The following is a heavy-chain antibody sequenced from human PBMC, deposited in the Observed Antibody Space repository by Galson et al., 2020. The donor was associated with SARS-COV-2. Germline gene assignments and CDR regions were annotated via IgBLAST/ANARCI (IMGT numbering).Heavy chain of an antibody. J-gene: IGHJ5*02. V-gene: IGHV4-31*03. Sequence: SETLSLTCTVSGGSISSGGYYWSWIRQHPGKGLEWIGYIYYSGSTYYNPSLKSRVTISVDTSKNQFSLKLSSVTAADTAVYYCARKASESHVAAAGLNWFDPWGQGTLVTVSS. CDR1: GGSISSGGYY. CDR3: ARKASESHVAAAGLNWFDP. D-gene: IGHD6-13*01. CDR2: IYYSGST.